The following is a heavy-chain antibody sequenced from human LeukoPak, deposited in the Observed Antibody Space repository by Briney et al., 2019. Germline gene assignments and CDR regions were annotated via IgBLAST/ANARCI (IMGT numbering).Heavy chain of an antibody. V-gene: IGHV3-66*04. J-gene: IGHJ4*02. CDR2: IYSGGST. Sequence: GGSLRLSCAASGFTVSSNYMSWVRQAPGKGLEWVSVIYSGGSTYYADSVKGRFTISRDNSKNTLYLQMNSLRAEDTAVYYCARPQDGYTNTFGYWGQGTLVTVSS. D-gene: IGHD5-24*01. CDR3: ARPQDGYTNTFGY. CDR1: GFTVSSNY.